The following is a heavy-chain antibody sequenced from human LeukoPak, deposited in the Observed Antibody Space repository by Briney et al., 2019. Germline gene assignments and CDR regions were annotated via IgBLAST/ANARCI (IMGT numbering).Heavy chain of an antibody. CDR1: GGTFSSYA. CDR2: IIPIFGTA. Sequence: ASVKVSCKASGGTFSSYAISWVRQAPGQGLEWMGGIIPIFGTANYAQKFQGRVTITADESTSTAYMELSSLRSEDTTVYYCARAGKAYYYDSSGYSTEYWGQGTLVTVSS. CDR3: ARAGKAYYYDSSGYSTEY. V-gene: IGHV1-69*13. D-gene: IGHD3-22*01. J-gene: IGHJ4*02.